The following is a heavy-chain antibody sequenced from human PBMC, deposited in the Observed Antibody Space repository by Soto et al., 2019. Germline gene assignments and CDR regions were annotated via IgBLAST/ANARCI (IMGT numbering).Heavy chain of an antibody. CDR3: TTVYGGYSGYDWGGDFDY. V-gene: IGHV3-15*01. CDR2: IKSKTDGGTT. Sequence: GGSLRLSCAASGFTFSNAWMSWVRQAPGKGLEWVGRIKSKTDGGTTDYAAPVKGRFTISRDDSKNTLYLQMNSLKTGDTAVYYCTTVYGGYSGYDWGGDFDYWGQGTLVTVSS. J-gene: IGHJ4*02. CDR1: GFTFSNAW. D-gene: IGHD5-12*01.